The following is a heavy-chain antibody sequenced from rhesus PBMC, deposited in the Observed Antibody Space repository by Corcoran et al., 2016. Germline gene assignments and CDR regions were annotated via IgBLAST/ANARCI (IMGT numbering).Heavy chain of an antibody. V-gene: IGHV1-138*01. Sequence: QVQLVQSGAEVKKPGSSVKVSCKASGYTFTDYYMHWVRPAPEQELEWMGESTPKTGCTKYAQNFQGRVTMTRDTSTSTAYMELSSLRSEDTAVYYCVATTVATFDYWGQGVLVTVSS. CDR2: STPKTGCT. D-gene: IGHD4-29*01. CDR1: GYTFTDYY. J-gene: IGHJ4*01. CDR3: VATTVATFDY.